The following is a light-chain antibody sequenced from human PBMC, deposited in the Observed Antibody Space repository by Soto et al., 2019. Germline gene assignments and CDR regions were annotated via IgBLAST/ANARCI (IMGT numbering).Light chain of an antibody. V-gene: IGKV3-11*01. CDR3: QHYNSDAWT. CDR1: QSVSSY. J-gene: IGKJ1*01. CDR2: DAS. Sequence: DIVLTQSPATLSLSPGERATLSCRASQSVSSYLAWYQQKPGQAPRLLIYDASKRATGIPARFSGSGSGTEFTLTISSLQPEDFGSYYCQHYNSDAWTFGQGTKVDIK.